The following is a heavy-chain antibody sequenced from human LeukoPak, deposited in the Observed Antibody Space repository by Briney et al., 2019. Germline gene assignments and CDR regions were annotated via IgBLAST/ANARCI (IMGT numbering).Heavy chain of an antibody. J-gene: IGHJ4*02. V-gene: IGHV3-33*08. CDR3: ARVRDSGYDQFLLGY. Sequence: GRSLRLSCAASGFTFKNYDIHWVRQAPGKGLEWVAVIWYDGSNKYYADSVKGRFTISRDNSKNTLYLQMNSLRAEDTAVYYCARVRDSGYDQFLLGYWGQGTLVTVSS. CDR2: IWYDGSNK. D-gene: IGHD5-12*01. CDR1: GFTFKNYD.